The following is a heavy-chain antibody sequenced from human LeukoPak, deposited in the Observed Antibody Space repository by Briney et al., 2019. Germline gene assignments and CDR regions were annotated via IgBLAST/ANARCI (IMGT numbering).Heavy chain of an antibody. V-gene: IGHV1-46*01. CDR2: INPSGGST. CDR3: ARSIHPQFYYYYGMDV. J-gene: IGHJ6*02. CDR1: GYTFTSYY. Sequence: GASVKVSCKASGYTFTSYYMHWVRQAPGQGLEWMGIINPSGGSTSYAQKFQGRVTMTRDTSTSTVYMELSSLRSEDTAVYYCARSIHPQFYYYYGMDVWGQGTTVTVSS.